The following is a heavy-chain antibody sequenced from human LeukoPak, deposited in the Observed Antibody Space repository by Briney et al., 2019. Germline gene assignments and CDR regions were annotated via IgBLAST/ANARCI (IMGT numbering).Heavy chain of an antibody. V-gene: IGHV4-59*01. CDR1: GGSISSYY. Sequence: SETLSLTGTVSGGSISSYYGSWIRQPPGKGLEWIGYIYYSGSTNYNPSLKSRVTISVDTSKNQFYLKLSTVTAADTAVYYSTRMESSGSAIDYWGQGTLVTVSS. D-gene: IGHD1-26*01. CDR3: TRMESSGSAIDY. CDR2: IYYSGST. J-gene: IGHJ4*02.